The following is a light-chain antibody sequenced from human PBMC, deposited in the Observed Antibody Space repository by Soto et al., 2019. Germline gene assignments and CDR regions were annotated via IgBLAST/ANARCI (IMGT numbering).Light chain of an antibody. CDR2: GAS. CDR1: QSVSSNY. CDR3: QQANSFPYT. V-gene: IGKV3-20*01. Sequence: EIVLTQSPGTLSLSPGERATLSCRASQSVSSNYLAWYQQKPGQAPRLLIYGASSLQSGVPSRFSGSGSGTDFTLTISSLQPEDFATYYCQQANSFPYTFGQGTKLEIK. J-gene: IGKJ2*01.